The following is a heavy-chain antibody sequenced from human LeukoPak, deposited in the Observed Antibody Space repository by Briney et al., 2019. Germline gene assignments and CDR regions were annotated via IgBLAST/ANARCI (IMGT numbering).Heavy chain of an antibody. CDR3: AREIVVVVAATRLGGYGMDV. V-gene: IGHV3-30-3*01. D-gene: IGHD2-15*01. Sequence: GGSLRLSCAASGFTFSSHAMHWVRQAPGKGLEWVAVISYDGSNKYYADSVKGRFTISRDNSKNTLYLQMNSLRAEDTAVYYCAREIVVVVAATRLGGYGMDVWGQGTTVTVSS. CDR2: ISYDGSNK. J-gene: IGHJ6*02. CDR1: GFTFSSHA.